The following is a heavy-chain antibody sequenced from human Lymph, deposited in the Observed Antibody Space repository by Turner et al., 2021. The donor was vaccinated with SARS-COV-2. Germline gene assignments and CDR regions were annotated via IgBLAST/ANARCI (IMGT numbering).Heavy chain of an antibody. J-gene: IGHJ4*02. D-gene: IGHD1-26*01. CDR1: GFTFSYYW. CDR2: IKQDGSEK. CDR3: ARMGSSSWYFDY. Sequence: EVQLVESGGGLVQPGGSLRLSCAASGFTFSYYWMSWVRQAPGKGLEWVANIKQDGSEKYYVDSVKGRFTISRDNAKNSLFLQMNSLRVEDTAVYYCARMGSSSWYFDYWGQGTLVTVSS. V-gene: IGHV3-7*01.